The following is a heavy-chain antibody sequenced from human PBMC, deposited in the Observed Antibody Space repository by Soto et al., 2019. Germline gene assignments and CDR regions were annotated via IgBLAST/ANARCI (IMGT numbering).Heavy chain of an antibody. J-gene: IGHJ6*02. CDR3: ARDLQYYDILTGYWPYYYYGMDV. V-gene: IGHV3-74*01. CDR2: INSDGSST. CDR1: GFTFSSYW. Sequence: PGGSLRLSCAASGFTFSSYWMHWVRQAPGKGLVWVSRINSDGSSTSYADSVKGRFTISRDNAKNTLYLQMNSLRAEDTAVYYCARDLQYYDILTGYWPYYYYGMDVWGQGTTVTV. D-gene: IGHD3-9*01.